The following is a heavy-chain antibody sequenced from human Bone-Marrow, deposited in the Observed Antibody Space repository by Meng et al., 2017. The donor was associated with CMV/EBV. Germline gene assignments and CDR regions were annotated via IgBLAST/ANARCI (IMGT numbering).Heavy chain of an antibody. Sequence: GASLKISCAASGFTFDDYAMHWVRQAPGKGLEWVSYISSSGSTIYYADSVKGRFTISRDNAKNSLYLQMNSLRAEDTAVYYCARDNTYITIFGVVSSFDPWGRGTLVTVSS. CDR2: ISSSGSTI. CDR1: GFTFDDYA. J-gene: IGHJ5*02. CDR3: ARDNTYITIFGVVSSFDP. D-gene: IGHD3-3*01. V-gene: IGHV3-48*03.